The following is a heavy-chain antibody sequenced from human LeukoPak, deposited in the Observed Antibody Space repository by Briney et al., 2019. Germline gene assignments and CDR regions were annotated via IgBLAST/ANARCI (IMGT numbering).Heavy chain of an antibody. CDR2: IIPIFGTA. D-gene: IGHD6-13*01. V-gene: IGHV1-69*13. J-gene: IGHJ6*03. Sequence: AASVKVSCKASGGTFSSYAISWVRQAPGQGLEWMGGIIPIFGTANYAQKFQGRVTITADESTSTAYMELSSLRSEDTAVYYCAKRSHGSSWYDNYYYYMDVWGKGTTVTVSS. CDR1: GGTFSSYA. CDR3: AKRSHGSSWYDNYYYYMDV.